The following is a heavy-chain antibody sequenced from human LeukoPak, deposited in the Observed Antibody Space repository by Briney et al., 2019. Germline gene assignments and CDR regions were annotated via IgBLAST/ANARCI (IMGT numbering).Heavy chain of an antibody. CDR3: AKDRSGSYSGFDY. CDR1: GLTFSSYA. V-gene: IGHV3-23*01. CDR2: ISGSGGST. J-gene: IGHJ4*02. Sequence: PGGSLRLSCAASGLTFSSYAMSWVRQAPGKGLEWVSVISGSGGSTYYADSVKGRFTISRDSSKNTLYLQMNSLRAEDTAVYYCAKDRSGSYSGFDYWGQGTLVTVSS. D-gene: IGHD1-26*01.